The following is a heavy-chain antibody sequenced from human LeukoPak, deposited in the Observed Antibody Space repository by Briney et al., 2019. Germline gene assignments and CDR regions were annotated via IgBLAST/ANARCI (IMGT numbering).Heavy chain of an antibody. V-gene: IGHV4-4*07. Sequence: PSETLSLTCTVSGGSITSYSWIRQPAGKGLEWIGRIYTSGSTNYNPSLKSRVTISADTSKNQFSLNLMSVTAADTAVYYCARDVAPFGGNYPLDVWGKGAMVTVSS. D-gene: IGHD1-7*01. CDR1: GGSITSYS. CDR2: IYTSGST. J-gene: IGHJ6*04. CDR3: ARDVAPFGGNYPLDV.